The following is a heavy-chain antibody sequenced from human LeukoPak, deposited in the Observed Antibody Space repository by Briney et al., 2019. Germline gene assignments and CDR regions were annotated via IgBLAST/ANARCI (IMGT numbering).Heavy chain of an antibody. CDR1: GYTFTSYA. CDR2: INTNTGNP. CDR3: ARGMDIVVVPAAVAENAFDI. Sequence: ASVKVSCKASGYTFTSYAMNWVRQAPGQGLEWMGWINTNTGNPTYAQGFTGRFVFSLDTSVSTAYLQISSLKAEDTAVYYCARGMDIVVVPAAVAENAFDIWGQGTMVTVSS. V-gene: IGHV7-4-1*02. D-gene: IGHD2-2*03. J-gene: IGHJ3*02.